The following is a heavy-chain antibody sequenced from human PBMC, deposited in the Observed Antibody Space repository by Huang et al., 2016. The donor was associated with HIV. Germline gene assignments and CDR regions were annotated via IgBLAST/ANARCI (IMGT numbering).Heavy chain of an antibody. CDR1: GFTVSSNY. J-gene: IGHJ4*02. Sequence: EVQLVESGGGLIQPGGSLRLSCAASGFTVSSNYMSWVGQAPGKGLEWVAVIYGDDSTYFADSGKGRFTISRDNSKNTLYLQMNSLRAEDTAVYYCAAQWELRGGVDFWGQGTLVTVSS. V-gene: IGHV3-53*01. CDR2: IYGDDST. D-gene: IGHD1-26*01. CDR3: AAQWELRGGVDF.